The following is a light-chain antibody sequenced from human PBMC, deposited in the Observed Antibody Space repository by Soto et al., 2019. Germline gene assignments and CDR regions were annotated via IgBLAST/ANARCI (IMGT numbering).Light chain of an antibody. CDR1: RGSIASNY. Sequence: NFMLTQPHSVSESPGKTVIISCTRSRGSIASNYVQWYQQRPGSSPTTVIYEDNQRPSGVPDRFSGSIDSSSNSASLTISGLETDDEADYYCQSYDATNQVFGGGTKVTVL. CDR3: QSYDATNQV. CDR2: EDN. V-gene: IGLV6-57*01. J-gene: IGLJ3*02.